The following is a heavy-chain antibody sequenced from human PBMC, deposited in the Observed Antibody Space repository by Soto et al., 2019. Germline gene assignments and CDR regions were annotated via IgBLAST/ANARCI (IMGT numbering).Heavy chain of an antibody. V-gene: IGHV1-69*13. Sequence: SVKVSCKASGGTFSSYAISWVRQAPGQGLEWMGGIIPIFGTANYAQKFQGRVTITADESTSTAYMELSSLRSEDTAVYYCARVKFRYGDYLIYYHYGMDFCGQGTSVTVSS. CDR3: ARVKFRYGDYLIYYHYGMDF. J-gene: IGHJ6*02. D-gene: IGHD4-17*01. CDR2: IIPIFGTA. CDR1: GGTFSSYA.